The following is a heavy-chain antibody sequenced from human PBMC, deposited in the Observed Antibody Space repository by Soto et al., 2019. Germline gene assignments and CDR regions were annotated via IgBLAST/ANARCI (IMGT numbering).Heavy chain of an antibody. CDR3: ASYYYGSGSYNWFDP. Sequence: QVPLVESGGGLVKPGGSLRLSCAASGFTFSDYYMSWIRQAPGKGLEWVSYISSSSSYTNYADSVKGRFTISRDNAKNSLYLQMNSLRAEDTAVYYCASYYYGSGSYNWFDPWGQGTLVTVSS. J-gene: IGHJ5*02. V-gene: IGHV3-11*05. CDR1: GFTFSDYY. D-gene: IGHD3-10*01. CDR2: ISSSSSYT.